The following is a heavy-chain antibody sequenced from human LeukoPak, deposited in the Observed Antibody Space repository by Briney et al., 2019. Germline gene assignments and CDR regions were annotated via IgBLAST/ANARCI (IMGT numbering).Heavy chain of an antibody. CDR1: GFTFCSYV. J-gene: IGHJ4*02. V-gene: IGHV3-30*01. CDR2: ISYDGRNK. D-gene: IGHD2/OR15-2a*01. Sequence: GGSLRLSCAASGFTFCSYVMHWVRQAPGKGLDWVAGISYDGRNKYYADSVKGRFTISRDNSKNTLYLQVDSLRAEDTAVYYCAKSHSLEYRGYFDYWGQGTLVTVSS. CDR3: AKSHSLEYRGYFDY.